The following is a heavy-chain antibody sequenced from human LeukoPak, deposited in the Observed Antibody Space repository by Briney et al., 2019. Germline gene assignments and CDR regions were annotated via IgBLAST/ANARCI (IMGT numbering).Heavy chain of an antibody. CDR2: MNPNSGNT. V-gene: IGHV1-8*01. CDR3: ARDSSGRNWFDP. J-gene: IGHJ5*02. D-gene: IGHD3-22*01. Sequence: ASVKVSCKASGYTFTSYDINWVRQATGQGLEWMGWMNPNSGNTGYAQKFQGRVTMTRNTSISTAYMELSSLRSEDSAVYYCARDSSGRNWFDPWGQGTLVTVSS. CDR1: GYTFTSYD.